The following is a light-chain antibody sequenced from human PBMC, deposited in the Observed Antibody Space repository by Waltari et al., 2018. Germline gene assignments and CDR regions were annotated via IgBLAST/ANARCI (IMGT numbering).Light chain of an antibody. CDR1: SSDVGGYNY. V-gene: IGLV2-8*01. Sequence: QSALTQPPSASGSPGQSVAISCTGTSSDVGGYNYVSWYQHHPGKAPKLMIYGVSQRPSGFPVRFSGSKSGNTASLTVSGLQAEDEADYFCSSYAGSDYVFGTGTKVTVL. CDR2: GVS. J-gene: IGLJ1*01. CDR3: SSYAGSDYV.